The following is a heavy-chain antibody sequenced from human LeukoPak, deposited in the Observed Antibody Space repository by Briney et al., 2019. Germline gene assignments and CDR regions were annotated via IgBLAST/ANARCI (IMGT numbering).Heavy chain of an antibody. J-gene: IGHJ4*02. D-gene: IGHD5-18*01. CDR3: ARGGGYSYGSFDY. V-gene: IGHV3-74*01. CDR1: GIIFSNYW. Sequence: GSLRLSCAASGIIFSNYWMHWVRQAPGKGLVWVSRINRDGSSTSYADSVKGRFTISRDNAKNTLYLQMNSLRAEDTAVYYCARGGGYSYGSFDYWGQGTLVTVSS. CDR2: INRDGSST.